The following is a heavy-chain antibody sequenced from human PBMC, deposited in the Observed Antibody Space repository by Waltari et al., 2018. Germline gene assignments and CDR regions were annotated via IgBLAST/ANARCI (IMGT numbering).Heavy chain of an antibody. Sequence: QITLRESGPTLVKPTQTLTLTCTFSGFSLNTRGVGVGWISQPPGKALECLALIYWNDDQPYSPSLNERLTITKDTSKNQVVLRMTNMDTVDTATYYCVHKVSGWSLSFAYWRQGTLVTVSS. CDR2: IYWNDDQ. J-gene: IGHJ4*02. CDR1: GFSLNTRGVG. V-gene: IGHV2-5*01. D-gene: IGHD6-19*01. CDR3: VHKVSGWSLSFAY.